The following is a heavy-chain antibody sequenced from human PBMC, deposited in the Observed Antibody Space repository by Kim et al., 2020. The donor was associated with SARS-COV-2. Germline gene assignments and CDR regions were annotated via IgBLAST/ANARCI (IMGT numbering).Heavy chain of an antibody. CDR3: ARDLGEY. V-gene: IGHV3-66*01. CDR1: GFTISDHY. CDR2: IYSGGSA. J-gene: IGHJ4*02. D-gene: IGHD3-16*01. Sequence: GGSLRLSCAVSGFTISDHYLTWVRQAPGKGLEWVSVIYSGGSAFYSTSAMGRLTIFRDNYKNTLYLQINSLIAEDTAVYYYARDLGEYWGQGTLVTASS.